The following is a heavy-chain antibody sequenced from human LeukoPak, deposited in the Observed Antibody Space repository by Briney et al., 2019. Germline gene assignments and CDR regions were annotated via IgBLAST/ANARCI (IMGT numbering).Heavy chain of an antibody. J-gene: IGHJ4*02. CDR1: GFTFSNAW. CDR3: TTGDILTGFDY. D-gene: IGHD3-9*01. Sequence: GGSLRLSCAASGFTFSNAWMSWVRQAPGKGLEWVGRIKSKTDGGTTDYAAPVKGRFTISRDDSKNTLYLQMNSQKTEDTAVYYCTTGDILTGFDYWGQGTLVTVSS. CDR2: IKSKTDGGTT. V-gene: IGHV3-15*01.